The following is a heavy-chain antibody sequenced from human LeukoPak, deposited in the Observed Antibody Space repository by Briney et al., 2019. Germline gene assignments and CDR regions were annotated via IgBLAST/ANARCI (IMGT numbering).Heavy chain of an antibody. CDR1: GYTFTSYG. D-gene: IGHD3-10*01. CDR3: ARESYNSGSYYNDY. J-gene: IGHJ4*02. CDR2: ISVYNGNT. Sequence: ASVKVSCKASGYTFTSYGISWVRQAPGQGLEWMGWISVYNGNTNYAQKLQGRVTMTTDTSTSTAYMELRSLRSDDTALYYCARESYNSGSYYNDYWGQGTLVTVSS. V-gene: IGHV1-18*01.